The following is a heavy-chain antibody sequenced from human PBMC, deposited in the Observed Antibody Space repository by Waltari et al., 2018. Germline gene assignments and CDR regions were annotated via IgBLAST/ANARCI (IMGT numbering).Heavy chain of an antibody. CDR2: IGNKAENYAT. V-gene: IGHV3-73*01. J-gene: IGHJ4*02. CDR3: IRYDPSGRLAPLDY. D-gene: IGHD3-10*01. Sequence: GKGLEWIGHIGNKAENYATTYGESVKGRFTFSRDDSEKTAYLQMNSLKIEDTAVYYCIRYDPSGRLAPLDYWGQGTLVTVS.